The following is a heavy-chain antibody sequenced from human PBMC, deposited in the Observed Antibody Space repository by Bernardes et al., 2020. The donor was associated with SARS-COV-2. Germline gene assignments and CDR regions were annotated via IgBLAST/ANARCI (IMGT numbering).Heavy chain of an antibody. CDR2: VYFDGNHK. D-gene: IGHD2-8*01. Sequence: SLILSCAASGFTFRNSGMHWVRQAPGQGLEWVAVVYFDGNHKYYSDSVKGRFTISRDNSENTLYLEMSSLRAEDTAVYYCARDDSPYEGCIDFWGLGTLVTVSS. J-gene: IGHJ4*02. CDR1: GFTFRNSG. V-gene: IGHV3-33*01. CDR3: ARDDSPYEGCIDF.